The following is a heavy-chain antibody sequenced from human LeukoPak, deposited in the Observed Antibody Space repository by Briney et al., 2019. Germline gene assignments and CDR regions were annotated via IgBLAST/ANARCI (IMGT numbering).Heavy chain of an antibody. V-gene: IGHV3-11*01. CDR1: GFIFSDYY. CDR2: ISARGDVI. J-gene: IGHJ4*02. CDR3: AAEVSPKVFGY. D-gene: IGHD2/OR15-2a*01. Sequence: GGSLRLSCASSGFIFSDYYMSWIRQVPGKGLEWIAYISARGDVIYSVDSVKGRFTISRDNAKSLLYLQMNSLRGDDTAVYFCAAEVSPKVFGYRGQGTLVTVSS.